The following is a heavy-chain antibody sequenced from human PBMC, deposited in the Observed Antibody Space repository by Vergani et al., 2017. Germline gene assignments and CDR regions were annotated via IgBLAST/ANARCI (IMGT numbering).Heavy chain of an antibody. V-gene: IGHV3-30-3*01. CDR2: ISYDGSNK. J-gene: IGHJ6*02. CDR3: ARGEGVRGAGYGMDV. Sequence: QVQLVESGGGVVQPGRSLRLSCAASGFTFSSYAMHWVRQAPGKGLEWVAVISYDGSNKYYADSVKGRFTISRDNSKNTLYLQMNSLRAEDTAVYYWARGEGVRGAGYGMDVWGQGTTVTVSS. CDR1: GFTFSSYA. D-gene: IGHD3-10*01.